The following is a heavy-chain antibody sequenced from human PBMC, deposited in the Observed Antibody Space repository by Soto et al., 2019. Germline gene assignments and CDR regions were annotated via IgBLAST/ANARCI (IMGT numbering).Heavy chain of an antibody. CDR1: GGTFSSYT. Sequence: ASVKVSCKASGGTFSSYTISWVRQAPGQGLEWMGRIIPILGIANYAQKFQGRVTITADKSTSTAYMELSSLRSEDTAVYYCAADILTGYYSWDLNKWFDPWGQGTLVTVS. V-gene: IGHV1-69*02. J-gene: IGHJ5*02. CDR2: IIPILGIA. CDR3: AADILTGYYSWDLNKWFDP. D-gene: IGHD3-9*01.